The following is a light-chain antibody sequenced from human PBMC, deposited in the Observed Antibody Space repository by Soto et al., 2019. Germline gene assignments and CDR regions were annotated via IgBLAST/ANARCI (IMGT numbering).Light chain of an antibody. CDR1: QDIGIY. V-gene: IGKV1-27*01. J-gene: IGKJ5*01. CDR2: SAS. Sequence: QMTQSPSSLSASVGDRVTITCRASQDIGIYLAWYQQRPGTVPKLLIYSASTLKSGFPSRFSGSGSGTDFTLTMSSLQPEDVATYYCQRYNSVPVTFGQGTRLAIK. CDR3: QRYNSVPVT.